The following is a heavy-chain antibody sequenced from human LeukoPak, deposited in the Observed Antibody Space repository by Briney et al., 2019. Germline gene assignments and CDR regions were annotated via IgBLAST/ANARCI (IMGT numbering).Heavy chain of an antibody. V-gene: IGHV3-23*01. CDR1: GFTFNAYA. CDR3: AQGENFYFGSGTYQPH. J-gene: IGHJ4*02. Sequence: GGSLRLSCAGSGFTFNAYAMNWVRQAPGKGLDWVSGISGRGDDTFYADSVKGRFTISRDNSRNKLFLQMNSLRPHDTAIYYCAQGENFYFGSGTYQPHWGQGTLVTVSS. CDR2: ISGRGDDT. D-gene: IGHD3-10*01.